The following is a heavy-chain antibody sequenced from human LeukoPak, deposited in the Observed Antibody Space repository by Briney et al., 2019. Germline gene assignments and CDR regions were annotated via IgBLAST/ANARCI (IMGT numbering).Heavy chain of an antibody. CDR2: IRYDGSNR. CDR1: GFTFSSYG. V-gene: IGHV3-30*02. D-gene: IGHD2-21*01. Sequence: PGGSLRLSCGVSGFTFSSYGMHWVRQAPGKGLEWVAYIRYDGSNRHYADSVEGRFTISRDNSKNTLYLQMNSLRVEDTAVYYCAKAPVTTCSGAYCYPFDYWGQGTLVTVSS. J-gene: IGHJ4*02. CDR3: AKAPVTTCSGAYCYPFDY.